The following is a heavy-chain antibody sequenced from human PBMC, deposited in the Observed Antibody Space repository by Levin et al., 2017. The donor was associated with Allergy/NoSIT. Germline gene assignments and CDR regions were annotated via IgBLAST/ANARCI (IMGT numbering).Heavy chain of an antibody. CDR1: GFTFDDYA. Sequence: GGSLRLSCAASGFTFDDYAMHWVRQAPGKGLEWVSGISWNSGSIGYADSVKGRFTISRDNAKNSLYLQMNSLRAEDTALYYCAKSRRGRRQTYYYDSSGTPDAFDIWGQGTMVTVSS. V-gene: IGHV3-9*01. CDR3: AKSRRGRRQTYYYDSSGTPDAFDI. D-gene: IGHD3-22*01. J-gene: IGHJ3*02. CDR2: ISWNSGSI.